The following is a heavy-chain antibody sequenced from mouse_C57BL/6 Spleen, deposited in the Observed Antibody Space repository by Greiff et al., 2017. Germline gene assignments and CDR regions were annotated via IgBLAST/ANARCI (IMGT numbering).Heavy chain of an antibody. D-gene: IGHD2-5*01. CDR2: ISSGSSTI. CDR3: ARREYSNYGYFDY. V-gene: IGHV5-17*01. CDR1: GFTFSDYG. Sequence: EVMLVESGGGLVKPGGSLKLSCAASGFTFSDYGMHWVRQAPEKGLEWVAYISSGSSTIYYADTVKGRFTISRDNAKNTLFLQMTSLRSEDTAMYYCARREYSNYGYFDYWGQGTTLTVSS. J-gene: IGHJ2*01.